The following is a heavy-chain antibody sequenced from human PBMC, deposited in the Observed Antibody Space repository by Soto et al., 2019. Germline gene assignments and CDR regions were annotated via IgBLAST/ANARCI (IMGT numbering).Heavy chain of an antibody. D-gene: IGHD1-26*01. V-gene: IGHV3-15*02. J-gene: IGHJ4*02. CDR2: IDGGKT. CDR1: GFTFNNSR. Sequence: EVQLVESGGALVEPGGSLRLSCAASGFTFNNSRMSWVRQAPGKGLDWVGRIDGGKTEFAALVEGRFTFSRDDSRNTLFLQMKSLKPEDTGVYYSTSNAAAKVGTLSYWGQGPLVTVSP. CDR3: TSNAAAKVGTLSY.